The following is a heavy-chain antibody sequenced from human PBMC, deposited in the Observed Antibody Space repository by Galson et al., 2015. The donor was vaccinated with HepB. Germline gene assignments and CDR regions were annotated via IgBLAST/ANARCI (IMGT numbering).Heavy chain of an antibody. V-gene: IGHV1-18*01. Sequence: SVKVSCKASGYTFTSYGISWVRQAPGQGLEWMGWISAYNGNTNYAQKLQGRVTMTTDTSTSTAYMELRSLRSDDTAVYYCARDRLTYYYDSSGYYCDYWGQGTLVTVSS. CDR3: ARDRLTYYYDSSGYYCDY. CDR2: ISAYNGNT. J-gene: IGHJ4*02. CDR1: GYTFTSYG. D-gene: IGHD3-22*01.